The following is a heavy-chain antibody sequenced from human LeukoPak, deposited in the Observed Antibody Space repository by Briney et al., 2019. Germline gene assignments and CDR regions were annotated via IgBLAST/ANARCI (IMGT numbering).Heavy chain of an antibody. Sequence: GGSLRLSCAASTFTFSLYWMQWVRQAPGKGLVWVSRINTNGRSTTYADSVKGRFTISRDNAKNTLYLQMNSLRAEDTAVYYCARDPSSSSAFDYWGQGTLVTVSS. CDR2: INTNGRST. J-gene: IGHJ4*02. V-gene: IGHV3-74*01. CDR1: TFTFSLYW. D-gene: IGHD6-13*01. CDR3: ARDPSSSSAFDY.